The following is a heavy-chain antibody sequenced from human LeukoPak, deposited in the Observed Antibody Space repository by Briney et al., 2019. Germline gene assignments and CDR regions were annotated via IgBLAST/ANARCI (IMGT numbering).Heavy chain of an antibody. Sequence: GGSLRLSCAASGFTVSSNHMSWVRQAPGKGLEWVSVIYSGGSTYYADSVKGRFTISRDNSKNTLYLQMNTLGAEDTAVYYCARDSGFGEFNNYWGQGTLVTVSS. D-gene: IGHD3-10*01. J-gene: IGHJ4*02. V-gene: IGHV3-66*01. CDR2: IYSGGST. CDR3: ARDSGFGEFNNY. CDR1: GFTVSSNH.